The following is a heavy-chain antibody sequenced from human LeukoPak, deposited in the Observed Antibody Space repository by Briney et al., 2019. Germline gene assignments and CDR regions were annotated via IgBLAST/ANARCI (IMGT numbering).Heavy chain of an antibody. J-gene: IGHJ6*02. Sequence: GGSLRLSCAASGFTFSSYSMNWVRQAPGKGLEWVSSISSSSSYIYYADSVKGRFTISRDNAKNSLYLRMNSLRAEDTAVYYCARGSSWYQDSYYYYGMDVWGQGTTVTVSS. CDR3: ARGSSWYQDSYYYYGMDV. D-gene: IGHD6-13*01. CDR2: ISSSSSYI. CDR1: GFTFSSYS. V-gene: IGHV3-21*01.